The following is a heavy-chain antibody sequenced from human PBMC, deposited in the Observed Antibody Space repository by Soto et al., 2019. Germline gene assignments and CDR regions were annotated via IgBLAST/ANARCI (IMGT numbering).Heavy chain of an antibody. CDR2: ISFDGTNK. Sequence: GGSLRLSCAASGFTFSNYGMHWVRQAPGEGLEWVAVISFDGTNKYYADSVKDRFTISRDNSKSILYMQMNSLGAEDTAVYYCAKSNYYGSGNSYQGGLAVGPWGQGIMVTVSS. CDR3: AKSNYYGSGNSYQGGLAVGP. CDR1: GFTFSNYG. V-gene: IGHV3-30*18. D-gene: IGHD3-10*01. J-gene: IGHJ5*02.